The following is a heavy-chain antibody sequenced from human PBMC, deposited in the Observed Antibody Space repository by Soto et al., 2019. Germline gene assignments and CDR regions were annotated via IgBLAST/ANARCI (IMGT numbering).Heavy chain of an antibody. CDR3: ARSFHYGDYVDYYYGMDV. CDR1: GGCISSSSYY. J-gene: IGHJ6*02. CDR2: IYYSGST. Sequence: SLTSTASGGCISSSSYYWGWIRQPPGKGLEWIGSIYYSGSTYYNPSLKSRVTISVDTSKNQFSLKLSSVTAADTAVYYCARSFHYGDYVDYYYGMDVWGQGTTVTV. D-gene: IGHD4-17*01. V-gene: IGHV4-39*01.